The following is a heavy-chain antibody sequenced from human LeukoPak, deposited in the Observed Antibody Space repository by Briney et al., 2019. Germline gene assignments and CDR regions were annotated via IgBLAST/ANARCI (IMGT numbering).Heavy chain of an antibody. Sequence: LPGGSLRLPCAASGFTFSTYNMNWVRQAPGKGLDWVSYISSSSTTIYYADSVKGRFTISRDNAKNSLYLQMNSLRAEDTAVYYCARSIAAAATYWGQGTLVTVSS. CDR3: ARSIAAAATY. D-gene: IGHD6-13*01. CDR2: ISSSSTTI. V-gene: IGHV3-48*01. CDR1: GFTFSTYN. J-gene: IGHJ4*02.